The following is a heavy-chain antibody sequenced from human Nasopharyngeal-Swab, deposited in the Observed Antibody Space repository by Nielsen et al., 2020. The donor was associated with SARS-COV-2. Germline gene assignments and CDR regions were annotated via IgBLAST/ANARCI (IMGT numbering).Heavy chain of an antibody. CDR3: VHSTGWRLDY. Sequence: SGPTLVQPSQTLTLTCTFSGFSLSTSKVGVSWVRHLPGKALEWLALLYWDDDNRYNPSLKNRITITRDTSKNQVVLTMTNMDPVDTATYYCVHSTGWRLDYWGQGTLVTVSS. CDR2: LYWDDDN. D-gene: IGHD6-19*01. V-gene: IGHV2-5*02. J-gene: IGHJ4*02. CDR1: GFSLSTSKVG.